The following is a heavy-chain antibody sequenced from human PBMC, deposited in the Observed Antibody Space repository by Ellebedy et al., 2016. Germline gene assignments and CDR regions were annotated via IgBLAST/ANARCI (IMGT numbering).Heavy chain of an antibody. Sequence: ASVKVSXXASGYTFTAYYMHWVRQAPGQGLEWMGWINPNSGVTNYAQKFQGRVTMTRDTSISTAYMELSRLTSDDTAVYYCARDRPSDYWGRGTLVTVSS. CDR2: INPNSGVT. CDR1: GYTFTAYY. V-gene: IGHV1-2*02. J-gene: IGHJ4*02. CDR3: ARDRPSDY.